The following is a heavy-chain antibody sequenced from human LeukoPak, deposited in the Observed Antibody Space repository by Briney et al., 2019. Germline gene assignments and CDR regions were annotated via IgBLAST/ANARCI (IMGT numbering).Heavy chain of an antibody. J-gene: IGHJ4*02. V-gene: IGHV7-4-1*02. CDR1: GYTFTSYA. Sequence: ASVKVSCKASGYTFTSYAMNWVRQAPGQGLEWMGWIDTNTRNPTYAQGFTGRFVFSLDTSVSTAYLQISSLKAEDTAVYYCARVYAWDSSGWYRERYYFDYWGQGTLVTVSS. CDR2: IDTNTRNP. CDR3: ARVYAWDSSGWYRERYYFDY. D-gene: IGHD6-19*01.